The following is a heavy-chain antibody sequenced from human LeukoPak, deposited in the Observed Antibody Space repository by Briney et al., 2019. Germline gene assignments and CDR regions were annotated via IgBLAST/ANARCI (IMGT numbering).Heavy chain of an antibody. J-gene: IGHJ4*02. CDR3: AKRGPSEGKYFDY. D-gene: IGHD3-10*01. Sequence: PGGSLRLSCAASGFTFSDYAMSWVRQAPGKGLEWVSGVSGRGGAYYADSVKGRFTISRDTSKNMLYLQMNSLRAEDMAVYYCAKRGPSEGKYFDYWGQGILVIVSS. CDR1: GFTFSDYA. CDR2: VSGRGGA. V-gene: IGHV3-23*01.